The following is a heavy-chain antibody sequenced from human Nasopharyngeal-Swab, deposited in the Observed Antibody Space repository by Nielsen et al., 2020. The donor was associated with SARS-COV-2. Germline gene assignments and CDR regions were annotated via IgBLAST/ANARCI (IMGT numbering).Heavy chain of an antibody. CDR3: VRGSYCSSTSCYWDY. CDR2: INHSGST. CDR1: GGSFSGYY. D-gene: IGHD2-2*01. V-gene: IGHV4-34*01. Sequence: GSLRLSCAVYGGSFSGYYWSWIRQPPGKGLEWIGEINHSGSTNYDPSLKSRVTISVDTSKNQFSLKLSSVTAADTAVYYCVRGSYCSSTSCYWDYWGQGTLVTVSS. J-gene: IGHJ4*02.